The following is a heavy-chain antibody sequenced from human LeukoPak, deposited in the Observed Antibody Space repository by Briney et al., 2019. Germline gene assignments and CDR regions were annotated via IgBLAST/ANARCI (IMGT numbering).Heavy chain of an antibody. CDR1: GGSISSYY. CDR2: IYYSGST. V-gene: IGHV4-59*08. CDR3: ARRGYDILTGPYYFDY. Sequence: SETLSLTCTVSGGSISSYYWSWIRQPPGKGLEWIGYIYYSGSTNYNPSLKSRVTISVDTSKNQFSLKLSSVTAADTAVYYCARRGYDILTGPYYFDYWGQGTLVTVSS. J-gene: IGHJ4*02. D-gene: IGHD3-9*01.